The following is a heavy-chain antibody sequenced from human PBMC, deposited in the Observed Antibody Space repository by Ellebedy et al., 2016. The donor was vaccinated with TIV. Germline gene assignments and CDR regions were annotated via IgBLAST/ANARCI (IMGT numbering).Heavy chain of an antibody. V-gene: IGHV1-69*02. J-gene: IGHJ4*02. Sequence: SVTVSCKASGGTFSYYTISWVRQATGQGLEWMGRLNPILAIATYAEKFQGRLTITADKSTSTDYMELSSLGSEDTAVYYCAADYGDYVLEDWGQGTLITVSS. CDR2: LNPILAIA. D-gene: IGHD4-17*01. CDR3: AADYGDYVLED. CDR1: GGTFSYYT.